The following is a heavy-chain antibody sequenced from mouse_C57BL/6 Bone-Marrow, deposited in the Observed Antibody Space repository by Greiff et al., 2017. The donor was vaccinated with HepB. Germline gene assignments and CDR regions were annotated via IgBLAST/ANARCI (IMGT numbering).Heavy chain of an antibody. J-gene: IGHJ2*01. Sequence: VQLQQPGAELVKPGASVKVSCKASGYTFTSYWMHWVKQSPGQGLVWIGRIHPSDSDTNYNQKFKGKATLTVDKSSSTAYMHLISLTSEDSAVYDCAIDTTEFDYWGQGTTLTASS. V-gene: IGHV1-74*01. CDR3: AIDTTEFDY. CDR2: IHPSDSDT. D-gene: IGHD2-12*01. CDR1: GYTFTSYW.